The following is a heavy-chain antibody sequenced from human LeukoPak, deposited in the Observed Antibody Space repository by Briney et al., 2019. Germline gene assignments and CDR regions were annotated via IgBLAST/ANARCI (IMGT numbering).Heavy chain of an antibody. CDR3: ARGITSGWYFDY. V-gene: IGHV3-30*04. CDR1: GFTFSAHA. CDR2: ISSDGRNE. J-gene: IGHJ4*02. Sequence: GGSLRLSCAASGFTFSAHAIHWVRQAPGKGLEWVTVISSDGRNEYFADSVKGRFTISRDNSKNTVYLQMNSLRTEDTALYYRARGITSGWYFDYWGQGTLVTVSS. D-gene: IGHD6-19*01.